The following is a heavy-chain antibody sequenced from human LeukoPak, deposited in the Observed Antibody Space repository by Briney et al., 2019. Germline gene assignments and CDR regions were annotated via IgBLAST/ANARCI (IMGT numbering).Heavy chain of an antibody. D-gene: IGHD3-10*01. CDR1: GYTFTSYG. CDR3: ARLNFGSEDY. Sequence: GASVKVSCKTSGYTFTSYGIIWVRQAPGQGLEWMGWISAYNGNTNYAQKFQGRVTVTTETSTSTAYMELRSLRFDDTAVYYCARLNFGSEDYWGQGTLVTVSS. V-gene: IGHV1-18*01. J-gene: IGHJ4*02. CDR2: ISAYNGNT.